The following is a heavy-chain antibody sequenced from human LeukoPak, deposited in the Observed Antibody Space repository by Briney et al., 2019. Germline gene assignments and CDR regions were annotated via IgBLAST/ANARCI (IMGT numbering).Heavy chain of an antibody. J-gene: IGHJ4*02. CDR1: GYTFTSYD. CDR2: MNPNSGST. Sequence: EASVKDSSKASGYTFTSYDINWVRQATGQGLEWTGWMNPNSGSTGYAQKFQGRVTITRNTSISTAYMELSGLRSDDTAVYYCARGRSTGYPYHFEYWGQGSLVTVSS. V-gene: IGHV1-8*03. CDR3: ARGRSTGYPYHFEY. D-gene: IGHD5-12*01.